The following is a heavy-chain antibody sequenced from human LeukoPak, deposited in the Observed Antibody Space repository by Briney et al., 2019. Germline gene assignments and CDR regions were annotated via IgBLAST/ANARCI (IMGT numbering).Heavy chain of an antibody. Sequence: PGGSLRLSCAASGFTFSNYTMTWVRQAPGKGLEWVSAISGSGGSTYYADSVKGRFTISRDNSKNSLYLQMNSLRAEDTAAYYCARDTAKVSDYWGQGTLVTVSS. CDR2: ISGSGGST. J-gene: IGHJ4*02. CDR3: ARDTAKVSDY. D-gene: IGHD4-17*01. V-gene: IGHV3-23*01. CDR1: GFTFSNYT.